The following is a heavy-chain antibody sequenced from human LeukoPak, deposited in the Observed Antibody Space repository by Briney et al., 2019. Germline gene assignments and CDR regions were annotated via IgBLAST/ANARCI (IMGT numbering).Heavy chain of an antibody. D-gene: IGHD3-22*01. CDR1: GYSFTSYW. V-gene: IGHV5-51*01. CDR2: IQPGNPEI. J-gene: IGHJ4*02. CDR3: ARRHYYYDRSGFYYYFDT. Sequence: GESLKISCKGSGYSFTSYWIGWVRQMPGKGLEWVGNIQPGNPEIRYSPSFQGQVTLSADKSISTAYLQWSSLEASDTAMYYCARRHYYYDRSGFYYYFDTWGQGTQVTVTS.